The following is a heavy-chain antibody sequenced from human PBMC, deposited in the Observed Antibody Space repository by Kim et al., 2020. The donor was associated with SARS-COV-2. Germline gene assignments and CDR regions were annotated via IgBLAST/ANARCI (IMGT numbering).Heavy chain of an antibody. CDR3: AVGSVAATTFDY. J-gene: IGHJ4*02. CDR1: GFTFSSYG. V-gene: IGHV3-33*01. Sequence: GGSLRLSCAASGFTFSSYGMHWVRQAPGKGLEWVAVIWYDGSNKYYADSVKGRFTISRDNSKNTLYLQMNSLRAEDTAVYYCAVGSVAATTFDYWGQGTLVTVSS. CDR2: IWYDGSNK. D-gene: IGHD1-26*01.